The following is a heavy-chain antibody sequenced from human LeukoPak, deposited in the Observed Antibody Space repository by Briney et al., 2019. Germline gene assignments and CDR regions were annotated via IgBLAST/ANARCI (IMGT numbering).Heavy chain of an antibody. J-gene: IGHJ6*03. CDR1: GGSISTYY. CDR2: IYYSGNT. Sequence: SETLSLTCTVSGGSISTYYWSWIRQPPGKGLEWIGYIYYSGNTNYIPSLKSRVTISVDTSKNQFSLKLSSVTAADTAVYYCARVTYTIAARYYYYMDVWGKGTTVTVSS. D-gene: IGHD6-6*01. CDR3: ARVTYTIAARYYYYMDV. V-gene: IGHV4-59*01.